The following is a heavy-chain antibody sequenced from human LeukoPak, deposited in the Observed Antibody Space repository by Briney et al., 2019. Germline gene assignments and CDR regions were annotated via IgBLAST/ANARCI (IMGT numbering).Heavy chain of an antibody. D-gene: IGHD3-3*01. J-gene: IGHJ3*02. CDR2: TYSGGST. CDR1: GFTVSSNY. Sequence: PGGSLRLSCAASGFTVSSNYMSWVRQAPGKGLEWVSVTYSGGSTYYADSVKGRFTISRDNSKNTLYLQMNSLRAEDTAVYYCARAPYDFWSGYYTRLAFDIWGQGTMVTVSS. V-gene: IGHV3-66*02. CDR3: ARAPYDFWSGYYTRLAFDI.